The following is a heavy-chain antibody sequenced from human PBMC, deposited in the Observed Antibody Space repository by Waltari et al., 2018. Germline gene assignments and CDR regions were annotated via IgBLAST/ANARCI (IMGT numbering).Heavy chain of an antibody. CDR3: AHEFGAFDI. CDR2: IYWNGDE. CDR1: GFSLSTNGVG. J-gene: IGHJ3*02. V-gene: IGHV2-5*01. Sequence: QITLKESGPTLVKPTQTLTLTCTFSGFSLSTNGVGVGWIRQPPGKVPEWLALIYWNGDERYNPSLRSRLTITKDTSKNQVVLTMTNMDPVDTATYYCAHEFGAFDIWGQGTMVTVSS. D-gene: IGHD3-16*01.